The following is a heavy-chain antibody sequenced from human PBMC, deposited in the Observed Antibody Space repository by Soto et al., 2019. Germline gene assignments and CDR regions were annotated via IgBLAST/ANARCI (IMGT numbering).Heavy chain of an antibody. V-gene: IGHV1-8*01. Sequence: QVQLVQSGAEVKKPGASVKVSCKASGYTFTSYDINWVRQATGQGLEWMGWMNPNSGNTGYAQKFQGRVNMTRNTSISTAHMELSSLRSEDTAVYYCARRGQLATYNWSDPWGQGTLVTVSS. CDR2: MNPNSGNT. CDR1: GYTFTSYD. CDR3: ARRGQLATYNWSDP. D-gene: IGHD6-6*01. J-gene: IGHJ5*02.